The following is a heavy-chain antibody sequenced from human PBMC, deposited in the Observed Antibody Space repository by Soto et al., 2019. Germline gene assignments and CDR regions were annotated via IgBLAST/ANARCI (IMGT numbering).Heavy chain of an antibody. V-gene: IGHV4-4*07. CDR2: MYTSGRT. CDR3: ARSVSGYDYNPLDY. D-gene: IGHD5-12*01. CDR1: GGSISSYY. J-gene: IGHJ4*02. Sequence: QVQLQESGPGLVKPSETLSLTCTVSGGSISSYYWSWIRQPAGKGLEWIGRMYTSGRTNYNPSLKSRVTMSVDTSKNQFSLKLSSVTAADTAVYYCARSVSGYDYNPLDYWGQGPLVTVSS.